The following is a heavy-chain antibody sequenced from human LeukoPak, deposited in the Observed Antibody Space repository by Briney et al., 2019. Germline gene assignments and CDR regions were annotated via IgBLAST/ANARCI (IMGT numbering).Heavy chain of an antibody. D-gene: IGHD1/OR15-1a*01. Sequence: GASVTVSCKASGGTFSSYAISWVRQAPGQGLEWMGGIIPIFGTANYAQKFQGRVTITADESTSTAYMELSSLRSEDTAVYYCAGQPPTRYYFDYWGQGTLVTVSS. CDR2: IIPIFGTA. J-gene: IGHJ4*02. CDR3: AGQPPTRYYFDY. V-gene: IGHV1-69*13. CDR1: GGTFSSYA.